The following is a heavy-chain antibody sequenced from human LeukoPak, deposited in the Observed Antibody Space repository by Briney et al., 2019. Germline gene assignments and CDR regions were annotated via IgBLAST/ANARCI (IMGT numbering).Heavy chain of an antibody. CDR3: ARYGWSLDHAPGPPLLDY. J-gene: IGHJ4*02. V-gene: IGHV3-23*01. CDR2: IISSGGTT. CDR1: GFTFSSYA. Sequence: GGSLRLSCAASGFTFSSYAMSWVRQAPGKGLLWVSAIISSGGTTYSADSVKGRFTISKDNSKNTLYLQMNSLKAEDPAVYYCARYGWSLDHAPGPPLLDYWGQGTHVTVSS. D-gene: IGHD4-17*01.